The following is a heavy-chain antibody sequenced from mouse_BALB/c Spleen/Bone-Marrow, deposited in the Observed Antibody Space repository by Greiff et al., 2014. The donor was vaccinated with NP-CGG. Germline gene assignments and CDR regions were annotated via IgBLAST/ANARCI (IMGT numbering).Heavy chain of an antibody. CDR3: AREGGAMDY. CDR1: GFTFSDYG. CDR2: ISNLAYSI. J-gene: IGHJ4*01. Sequence: EVKFQESGGGLVQPGGSRKLSCAASGFTFSDYGMAWVRQAPGKGPEWVAFISNLAYSIYYADTVTGRFTISRENAKNTLYLEMSSLRSEDTAMYYCAREGGAMDYWGQGTSVTVSS. V-gene: IGHV5-15*02.